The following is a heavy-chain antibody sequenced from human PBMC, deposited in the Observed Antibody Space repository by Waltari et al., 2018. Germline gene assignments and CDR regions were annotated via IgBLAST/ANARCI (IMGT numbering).Heavy chain of an antibody. Sequence: EVQLLESGGGLVQPGGSLRLSCAASGFTFSSYAMSWVRQAPGKGLEWVSAISGSGGSTYYADSVKGRFTISRDNSKNTLYLQMNSLRAEDTAVYYCAKDRAYYDILAGGRKYYYGMDVWGQGTTVTVSS. CDR1: GFTFSSYA. D-gene: IGHD3-9*01. CDR2: ISGSGGST. V-gene: IGHV3-23*01. CDR3: AKDRAYYDILAGGRKYYYGMDV. J-gene: IGHJ6*02.